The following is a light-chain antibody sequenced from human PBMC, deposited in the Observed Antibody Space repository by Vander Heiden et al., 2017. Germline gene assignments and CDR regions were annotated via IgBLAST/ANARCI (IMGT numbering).Light chain of an antibody. V-gene: IGKV3-11*01. CDR1: QSVSSF. CDR3: QQRRNWPLT. J-gene: IGKJ4*01. Sequence: ETVLTQSPATLSLSPGEGATLSCRASQSVSSFLAWYQQKPGQAPRLLIYDASSRATGIPARFSGSGSGTDFTLTISSLEPEDFAVYYCQQRRNWPLTFGGGTKVEIK. CDR2: DAS.